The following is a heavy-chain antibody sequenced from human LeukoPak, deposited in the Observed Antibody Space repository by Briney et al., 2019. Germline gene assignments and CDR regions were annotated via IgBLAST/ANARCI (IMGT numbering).Heavy chain of an antibody. CDR2: TYYSGIT. J-gene: IGHJ3*02. Sequence: PSETLSLTCTVSSGSISSSSYYWGWIRQPPGKGLEWIGSTYYSGITYYNPSLKSRLTISVDTSKNQLSLKVNSVTAADTAVYYCARGSYYESRGYSDAFDIWGQGTMVTVSS. V-gene: IGHV4-39*07. CDR3: ARGSYYESRGYSDAFDI. CDR1: SGSISSSSYY. D-gene: IGHD3-22*01.